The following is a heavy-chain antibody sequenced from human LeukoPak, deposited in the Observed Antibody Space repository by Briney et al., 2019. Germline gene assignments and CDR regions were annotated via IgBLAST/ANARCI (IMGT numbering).Heavy chain of an antibody. CDR1: RGSFSGYY. CDR2: INHSGST. D-gene: IGHD1-26*01. CDR3: ARVSGSYFDY. J-gene: IGHJ4*02. Sequence: SETLSLTCAVYRGSFSGYYWSWIRQPPGKGLEWIGEINHSGSTNYNPSLKSRVTISVDTSKNQFSLQLSSVTAADTAVYYCARVSGSYFDYWGQGTLVTVSS. V-gene: IGHV4-34*01.